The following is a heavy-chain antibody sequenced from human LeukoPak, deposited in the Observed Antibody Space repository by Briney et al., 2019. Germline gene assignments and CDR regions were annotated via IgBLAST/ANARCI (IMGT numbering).Heavy chain of an antibody. CDR3: ARGKTGYCSSTSCRMVTFDY. CDR1: GGSFSGYD. J-gene: IGHJ4*02. Sequence: PSETLSLTCAVSGGSFSGYDWSWIRQPPGKGLEWIGEINHSGSTNYNPSLKSGVTISVDTSKNQFSPKLSSVTAADTAVYYCARGKTGYCSSTSCRMVTFDYWGQGTLVTVSS. D-gene: IGHD2-2*01. CDR2: INHSGST. V-gene: IGHV4-34*01.